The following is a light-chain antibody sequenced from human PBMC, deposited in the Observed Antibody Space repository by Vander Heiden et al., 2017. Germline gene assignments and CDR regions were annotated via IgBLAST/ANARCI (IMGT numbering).Light chain of an antibody. V-gene: IGKV1-39*01. CDR2: SAS. CDR3: SRCYDLRLT. J-gene: IGKJ4*01. Sequence: DVQVTQSSSSLSASVGDRVNITCRTSHSTSVYLDLYQQKPRKDPKLLIYSASSLQCGLPSRFSGTGDVTCFTLSISGLHHADFTSYFCSRCYDLRLTSGGGPRVGIK. CDR1: HSTSVY.